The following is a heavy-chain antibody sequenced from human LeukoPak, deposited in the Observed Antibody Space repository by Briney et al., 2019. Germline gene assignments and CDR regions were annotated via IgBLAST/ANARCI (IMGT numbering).Heavy chain of an antibody. D-gene: IGHD3-22*01. V-gene: IGHV3-66*01. CDR3: AREKSMGSSSGGDY. CDR2: IYSGGST. J-gene: IGHJ4*02. CDR1: GNSVSNSY. Sequence: ETLSLTCAVSGNSVSNSYWSWVRQAPGKGLEWVSVIYSGGSTYYADSVKGRFTISRDNSKNTLYLQMNSLRAEDTAVYYCAREKSMGSSSGGDYWGQGTLVTVSS.